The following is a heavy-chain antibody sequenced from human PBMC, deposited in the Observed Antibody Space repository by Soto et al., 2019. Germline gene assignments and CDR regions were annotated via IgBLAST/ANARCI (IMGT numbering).Heavy chain of an antibody. CDR3: ASTISSGRALWGFHP. CDR1: GGCINSGEHY. V-gene: IGHV4-30-4*01. J-gene: IGHJ5*02. D-gene: IGHD3-10*01. CDR2: IYYSGST. Sequence: SLSLTSTVCGGCINSGEHYWTWIRQTPGKGLEWIGHIYYSGSTYYNPSLKSRLLISLDTSKNQFSLNLTSVTAADTAVYHCASTISSGRALWGFHPCGQRTLVTVSS.